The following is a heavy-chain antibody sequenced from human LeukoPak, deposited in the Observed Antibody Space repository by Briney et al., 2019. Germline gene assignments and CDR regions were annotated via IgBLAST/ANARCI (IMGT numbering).Heavy chain of an antibody. CDR1: GFTVSSNY. V-gene: IGHV3-53*01. CDR2: IYSGGST. Sequence: GGSLRLFCAASGFTVSSNYMSWVRQAPGKGLGWVSVIYSGGSTYYADSVKGRFTLSRDNSKNTLYLQMNSLRAEDTAVYYCARVPVAGTFPIGYMDVWGKGTTVTVSS. J-gene: IGHJ6*03. CDR3: ARVPVAGTFPIGYMDV. D-gene: IGHD6-19*01.